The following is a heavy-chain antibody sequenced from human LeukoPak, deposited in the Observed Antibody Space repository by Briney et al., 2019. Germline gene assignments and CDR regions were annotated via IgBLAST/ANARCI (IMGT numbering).Heavy chain of an antibody. D-gene: IGHD6-19*01. V-gene: IGHV3-33*01. CDR1: GFTFSSYG. CDR2: IWYDGSDK. Sequence: SGGSLRLSCAASGFTFSSYGMHWVRQAPGKGLEWVAVIWYDGSDKYYADSVKGRFTISRDNSKNTLYLQMNSLRVEDTAVYYCARVHGDSGWCLGWFDPWGQGTLVTVSS. J-gene: IGHJ5*02. CDR3: ARVHGDSGWCLGWFDP.